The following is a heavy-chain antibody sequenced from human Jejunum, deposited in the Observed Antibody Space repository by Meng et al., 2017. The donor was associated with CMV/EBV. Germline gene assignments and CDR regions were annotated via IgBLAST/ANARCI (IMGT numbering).Heavy chain of an antibody. J-gene: IGHJ6*02. CDR2: INPDSGAT. D-gene: IGHD2-15*01. V-gene: IGHV1-2*02. CDR3: AREGDIVFPSTIISYHYAMDV. Sequence: YIPWVRRAPGQGLERLGWINPDSGATSYAQKFRGRVTMTRDTSTKTAYMELSRLRPDDTAVYFCAREGDIVFPSTIISYHYAMDVWGQGTTVTVSS. CDR1: Y.